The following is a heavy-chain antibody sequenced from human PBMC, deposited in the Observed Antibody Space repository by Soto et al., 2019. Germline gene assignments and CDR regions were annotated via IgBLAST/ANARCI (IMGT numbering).Heavy chain of an antibody. CDR3: ARDLSRYSSIWSPIDY. J-gene: IGHJ4*02. Sequence: QVQLVESGGGVVQPGRSLRLSCAASRFTFSSYGMQWVRQAPGKGLEWVAIIWYDGNKEYYADSVKGRFTISRDNSKNTLYLHMNSLRAEDTAVYHCARDLSRYSSIWSPIDYWGQGTLVTVSS. CDR1: RFTFSSYG. V-gene: IGHV3-33*01. D-gene: IGHD6-13*01. CDR2: IWYDGNKE.